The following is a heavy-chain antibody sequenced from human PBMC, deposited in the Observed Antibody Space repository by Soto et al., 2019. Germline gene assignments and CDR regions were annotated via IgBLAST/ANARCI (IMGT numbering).Heavy chain of an antibody. J-gene: IGHJ6*02. V-gene: IGHV3-48*02. D-gene: IGHD3-16*02. CDR1: GFPFSSYS. Sequence: GGSLRLSCAASGFPFSSYSMNLVRQSPGKGLEWVSYISSSSSTIYYADSVKGRFTISRDNAKNSLYLQMNSLRDEDTAVYYCASDSSLADSVWGSYLPRGYYYYGMDVWGQGTRVTVSS. CDR3: ASDSSLADSVWGSYLPRGYYYYGMDV. CDR2: ISSSSSTI.